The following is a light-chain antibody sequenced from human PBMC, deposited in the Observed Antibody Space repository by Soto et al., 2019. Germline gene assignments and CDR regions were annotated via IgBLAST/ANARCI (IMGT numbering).Light chain of an antibody. CDR1: QSISSW. V-gene: IGKV1-5*01. CDR2: DAS. Sequence: GDRVTITCRASQSISSWLAWYQQKPGKAPKLLIYDASSLESGVPSRFSGSRSETEFTLTIRSLQPDDFATYYCQQYNSFPWTFGLGTKVDI. CDR3: QQYNSFPWT. J-gene: IGKJ1*01.